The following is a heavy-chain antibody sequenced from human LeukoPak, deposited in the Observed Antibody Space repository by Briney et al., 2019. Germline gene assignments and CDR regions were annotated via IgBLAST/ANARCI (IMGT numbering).Heavy chain of an antibody. CDR3: ATRIDCSSTSCYTGDY. D-gene: IGHD2-2*02. V-gene: IGHV3-23*01. CDR1: GFTLSSYA. J-gene: IGHJ4*02. CDR2: ISGSGGST. Sequence: GGSLRLSCAASGFTLSSYAMGWVRQAPGKGLEWVSAISGSGGSTYYADSVKGRFTISRDNSKNTLYLQMNSLRAEDTAVYYCATRIDCSSTSCYTGDYWGQGTLVTVSS.